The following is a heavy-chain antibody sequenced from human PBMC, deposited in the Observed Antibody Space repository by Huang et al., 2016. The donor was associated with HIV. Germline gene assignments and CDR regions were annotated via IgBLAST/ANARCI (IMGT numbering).Heavy chain of an antibody. J-gene: IGHJ3*02. V-gene: IGHV1-3*04. D-gene: IGHD3-10*01. Sequence: QVNLVQSGAEVKKPGASVKVSCKASGYTFNTYGIHWLRQAPGQRLEWMGWSNTGKGNTKYSQNCQGRLTITRDTFATTVYMDLSSLTSEDTAVYYCARVLWFGATLDGFDIWGQGTTVTVSS. CDR3: ARVLWFGATLDGFDI. CDR1: GYTFNTYG. CDR2: SNTGKGNT.